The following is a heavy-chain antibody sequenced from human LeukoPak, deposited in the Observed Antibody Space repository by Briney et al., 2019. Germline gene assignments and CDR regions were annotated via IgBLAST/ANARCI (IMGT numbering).Heavy chain of an antibody. CDR1: GGTFSSYA. CDR2: IIPIFGTA. V-gene: IGHV1-69*13. Sequence: SVKVSCKASGGTFSSYAISWVRQAPGQGLEWMGGIIPIFGTANYAQKFQGRVTITAGESTSTAYMELSSLRSEDTAVYYCARGLIWLRSDVYFDYWGQGTLVTVSS. D-gene: IGHD5-12*01. J-gene: IGHJ4*02. CDR3: ARGLIWLRSDVYFDY.